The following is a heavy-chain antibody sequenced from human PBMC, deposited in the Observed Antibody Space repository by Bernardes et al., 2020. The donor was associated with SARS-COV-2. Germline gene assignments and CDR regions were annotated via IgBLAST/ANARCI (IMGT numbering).Heavy chain of an antibody. J-gene: IGHJ6*02. CDR2: IYYSGST. CDR3: AEGRWYYGSREYGMDV. D-gene: IGHD3-10*01. CDR1: SGSISSSSFY. V-gene: IGHV4-39*01. Sequence: SETLSLTCTVSSGSISSSSFYWGWIRQPPGKGLEWIGSIYYSGSTYYNPSLKSRVTISVDTSKNQFSLKLSSVTAADTAVYYCAEGRWYYGSREYGMDVWGLGTTVTVSS.